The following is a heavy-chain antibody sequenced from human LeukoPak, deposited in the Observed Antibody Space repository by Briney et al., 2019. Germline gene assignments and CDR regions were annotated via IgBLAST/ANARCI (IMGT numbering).Heavy chain of an antibody. CDR1: EFTFDDYG. CDR2: IYSGGST. Sequence: GGSLRLSCVASEFTFDDYGMNWVRQAPGKGLEWVSIIYSGGSTFYADSVKGRFTISRDNSKNTLYLQMNSLRAEDTAVYYCARGGSYLSAFDIWGQGTMVTVSS. J-gene: IGHJ3*02. CDR3: ARGGSYLSAFDI. D-gene: IGHD1-26*01. V-gene: IGHV3-53*01.